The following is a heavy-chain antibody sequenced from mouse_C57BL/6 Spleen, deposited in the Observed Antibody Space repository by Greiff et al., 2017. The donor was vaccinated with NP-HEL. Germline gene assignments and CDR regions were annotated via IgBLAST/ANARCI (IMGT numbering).Heavy chain of an antibody. CDR3: ARGGSTGTTFDY. CDR1: GYTFTSYW. CDR2: IDPSDSYT. Sequence: QVQLQQPGAELVMPGASVKLSCKASGYTFTSYWMHWVKQRPGQGLEWIGEIDPSDSYTNYNLKFKGKSTLTVDKSSSTAYMQLSSLTSEDSAVYYCARGGSTGTTFDYWGQGTTLTVSS. J-gene: IGHJ2*01. V-gene: IGHV1-69*01. D-gene: IGHD4-1*02.